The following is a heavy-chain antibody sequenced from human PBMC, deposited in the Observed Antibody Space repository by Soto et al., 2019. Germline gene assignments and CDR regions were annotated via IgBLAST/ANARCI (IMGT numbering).Heavy chain of an antibody. Sequence: PGGSLRLSCAASGFTFSSYAMSWVRQAPGKGLEWVSAISGSGGSTYYADSVKGRFTISRDNSKNTLYLQMNSLRAEDTAVYYCVKDYYGSGRYDAFHIRRQGTMVTVPS. CDR3: VKDYYGSGRYDAFHI. CDR1: GFTFSSYA. J-gene: IGHJ3*02. CDR2: ISGSGGST. V-gene: IGHV3-23*01. D-gene: IGHD3-10*01.